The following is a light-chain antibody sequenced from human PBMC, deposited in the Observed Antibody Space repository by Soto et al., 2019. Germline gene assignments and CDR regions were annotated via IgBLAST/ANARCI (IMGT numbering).Light chain of an antibody. V-gene: IGLV2-23*02. J-gene: IGLJ3*02. CDR2: EVN. CDR1: SSDVGLYNL. Sequence: QSALTQPASMSGSPGQSITISCTGTSSDVGLYNLVSWYQHLPGKAPKLIIYEVNERPSGISDRFSGSKSGNTASLTSAGRRDEDEADYYCCSYVGSSILMFGGGTKVTVL. CDR3: CSYVGSSILM.